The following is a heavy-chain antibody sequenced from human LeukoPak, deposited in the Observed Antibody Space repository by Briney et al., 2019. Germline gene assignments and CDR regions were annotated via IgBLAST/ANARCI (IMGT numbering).Heavy chain of an antibody. J-gene: IGHJ5*02. Sequence: PSETLSLTCAVYGGSFSGYYWSWIRQPPGKGLEWIGEINHSGSTNYNPSLKSRVTISVDTSKNQFPLKLSSVTAADTAVYYCARIQLGYCSSTSCYNLPGVRFDPWGQGTLVTVSS. CDR2: INHSGST. CDR1: GGSFSGYY. D-gene: IGHD2-2*02. V-gene: IGHV4-34*01. CDR3: ARIQLGYCSSTSCYNLPGVRFDP.